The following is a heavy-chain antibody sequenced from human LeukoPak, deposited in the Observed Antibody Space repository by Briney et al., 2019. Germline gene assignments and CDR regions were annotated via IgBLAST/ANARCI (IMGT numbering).Heavy chain of an antibody. V-gene: IGHV3-20*04. J-gene: IGHJ3*02. CDR2: INWNGGST. CDR3: ARGQNYYGSGSQTFDI. Sequence: GGSLRLSCVASGFPFSTQSMNWVRQAPGNGLDWVSGINWNGGSTGYADSVKGRFTISRDNAKNSLYLQVSSLRAEDTAWYYCARGQNYYGSGSQTFDIWGQGTMVTVSS. D-gene: IGHD3-10*01. CDR1: GFPFSTQS.